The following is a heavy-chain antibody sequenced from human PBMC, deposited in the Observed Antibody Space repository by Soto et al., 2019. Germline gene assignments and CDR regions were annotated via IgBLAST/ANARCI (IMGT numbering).Heavy chain of an antibody. CDR1: GGSISSGDYY. CDR2: IYYSGST. D-gene: IGHD6-13*01. J-gene: IGHJ5*02. CDR3: ASTLLSSSSWPPSRFDP. Sequence: SETLSLTCTVSGGSISSGDYYWSWIRQPPGKGLEWIGYIYYSGSTYYNLSLKSRVTISVDTSKNQFSLKLSSVTAADTAVYYCASTLLSSSSWPPSRFDPWGQGTLVTVSS. V-gene: IGHV4-30-4*01.